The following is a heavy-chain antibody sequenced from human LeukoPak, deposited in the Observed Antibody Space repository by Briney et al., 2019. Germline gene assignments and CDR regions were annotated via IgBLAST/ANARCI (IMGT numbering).Heavy chain of an antibody. CDR1: GYTLTELS. Sequence: ASVTVSCTVSGYTLTELSMHWVRQAPGKGLEWMGGFDPEDGETIYAQKFQGRVTMTEDTSTDTAYMELSSLRSEDTAVYYCATHITIFGVVIRYFDYWGQGTLVTVSS. J-gene: IGHJ4*02. V-gene: IGHV1-24*01. D-gene: IGHD3-3*01. CDR2: FDPEDGET. CDR3: ATHITIFGVVIRYFDY.